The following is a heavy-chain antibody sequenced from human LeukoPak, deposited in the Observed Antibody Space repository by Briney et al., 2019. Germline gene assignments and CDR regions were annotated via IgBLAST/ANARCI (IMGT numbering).Heavy chain of an antibody. V-gene: IGHV3-11*01. J-gene: IGHJ5*02. D-gene: IGHD2-2*01. CDR3: ARDVSAAPTNNWFDP. CDR2: ISSSGSTI. CDR1: GFTFSDYY. Sequence: GGSLRLSCAASGFTFSDYYMSWIRQAPGKGLEWVSYISSSGSTIYYADSVKGRFTISRDNAKNSLYLQMNSLRAEDTAVYYRARDVSAAPTNNWFDPWGQGTLVTVSS.